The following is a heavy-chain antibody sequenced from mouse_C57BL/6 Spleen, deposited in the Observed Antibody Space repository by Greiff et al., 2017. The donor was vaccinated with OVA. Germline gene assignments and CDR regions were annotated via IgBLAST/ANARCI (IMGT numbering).Heavy chain of an antibody. CDR1: GFTFSSYG. CDR3: ARHGRGSSYFDY. J-gene: IGHJ2*01. CDR2: ISSGGSYT. D-gene: IGHD1-1*01. Sequence: DVKLVESGGDLVKPGGSLKLSCAASGFTFSSYGMSWVRQTPDKRLEWVATISSGGSYTYYPDSVKGRFTISRDNAKNTLYLQMSSLKSEDTAMYYCARHGRGSSYFDYWGQGTTLTVSS. V-gene: IGHV5-6*02.